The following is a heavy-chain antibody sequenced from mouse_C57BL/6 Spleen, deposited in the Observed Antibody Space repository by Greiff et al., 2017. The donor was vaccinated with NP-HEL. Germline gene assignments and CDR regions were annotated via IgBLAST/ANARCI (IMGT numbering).Heavy chain of an antibody. CDR2: ISDGGSYT. J-gene: IGHJ3*01. CDR3: ARDLEDYDVFAY. V-gene: IGHV5-4*01. CDR1: GFTFSSYA. Sequence: EVKLEESGGGLVKPGGSLKLSCAASGFTFSSYAMSWVRQTPEKRLEWVATISDGGSYTYYPDNVKGRFTISRDNAKNNLYLQMSHLKSEDTAMYYCARDLEDYDVFAYWGQGTLVTVSA. D-gene: IGHD2-4*01.